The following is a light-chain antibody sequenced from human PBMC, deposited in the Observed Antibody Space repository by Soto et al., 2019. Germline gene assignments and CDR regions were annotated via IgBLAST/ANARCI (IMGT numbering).Light chain of an antibody. V-gene: IGKV3-15*01. J-gene: IGKJ1*01. CDR3: QHSGDFRWT. Sequence: IVMTQSPATLSVSPGERATLSCRASRVISSNLAWYQQKPGQAPRLLIYDASTRATGIPARFSGSGSGTEFTLTISRLEPEDFAVYYCQHSGDFRWTFGQGTKVEVK. CDR2: DAS. CDR1: RVISSN.